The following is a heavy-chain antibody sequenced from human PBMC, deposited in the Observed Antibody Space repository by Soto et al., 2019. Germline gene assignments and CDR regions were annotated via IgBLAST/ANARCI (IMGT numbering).Heavy chain of an antibody. V-gene: IGHV3-48*01. J-gene: IGHJ6*03. Sequence: EVQLVESGGGLVQPGGSLRLSCAASGFTFSSYSMNWVRQAPGKGLEWVSYISSSSSTIYYADSVKGRFTISRDNAENSLYLQMNSLRAEDTAVYYCARGLKQQLVPPYYYYYYMDVWGKGTTVTVSS. D-gene: IGHD6-13*01. CDR1: GFTFSSYS. CDR3: ARGLKQQLVPPYYYYYYMDV. CDR2: ISSSSSTI.